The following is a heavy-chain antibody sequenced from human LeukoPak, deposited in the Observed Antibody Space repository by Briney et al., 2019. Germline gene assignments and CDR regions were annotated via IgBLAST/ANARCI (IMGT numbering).Heavy chain of an antibody. Sequence: ASVKVSCKASGYTFTSYYMHWVRQAPGQGLEWMGIINPSGGSTSYAQKFQGRVTMTRDTSTSTVYMELSSLRSEDTAVYYCARSPRAAAAGNGGNWFDPWGQGTLVTVSS. CDR2: INPSGGST. D-gene: IGHD6-13*01. CDR1: GYTFTSYY. J-gene: IGHJ5*02. V-gene: IGHV1-46*01. CDR3: ARSPRAAAAGNGGNWFDP.